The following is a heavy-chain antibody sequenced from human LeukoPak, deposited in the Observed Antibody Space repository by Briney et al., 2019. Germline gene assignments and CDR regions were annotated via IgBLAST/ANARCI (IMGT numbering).Heavy chain of an antibody. CDR3: AKCTMVRGGPLDY. D-gene: IGHD3-10*01. J-gene: IGHJ4*02. CDR1: GFTFSSYG. CDR2: ISYDGSNK. V-gene: IGHV3-30*18. Sequence: PGGSLIRSCAASGFTFSSYGMQWVRRAPGKGLGWVAVISYDGSNKYYADSVKGRFTISRDNSKNTLYLQMNSLRAEDTAVYYCAKCTMVRGGPLDYWGQGTLVTVSS.